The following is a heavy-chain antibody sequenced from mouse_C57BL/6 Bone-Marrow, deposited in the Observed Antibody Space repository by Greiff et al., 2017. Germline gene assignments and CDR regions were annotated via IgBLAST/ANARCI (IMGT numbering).Heavy chain of an antibody. CDR3: AKPEEGGSSGWFAY. CDR1: GFSFTSYG. Sequence: VQLQQSGPGLVAPSQRLSITCTVSGFSFTSYGVSWVRQPPGKGLEWLGVIWGDGSTNYHSALISRLSISKDNSKSQVFLKLNSLQTDDTATYYCAKPEEGGSSGWFAYWGQGTLVTVSA. D-gene: IGHD3-2*02. J-gene: IGHJ3*01. CDR2: IWGDGST. V-gene: IGHV2-3*01.